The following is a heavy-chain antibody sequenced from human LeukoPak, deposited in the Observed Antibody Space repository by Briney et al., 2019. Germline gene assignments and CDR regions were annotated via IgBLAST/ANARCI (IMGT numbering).Heavy chain of an antibody. CDR1: GFTFSNYY. Sequence: GGSLRLSCAASGFTFSNYYMSWIRQPPGRGLEWVAYIESYGTPMYYADSVEGRFTISRDNANSALYLHMNSLRADDTAVYYCARDRDNKPDFWGQGTLVTVSS. J-gene: IGHJ4*02. V-gene: IGHV3-11*01. CDR2: IESYGTPM. D-gene: IGHD1-1*01. CDR3: ARDRDNKPDF.